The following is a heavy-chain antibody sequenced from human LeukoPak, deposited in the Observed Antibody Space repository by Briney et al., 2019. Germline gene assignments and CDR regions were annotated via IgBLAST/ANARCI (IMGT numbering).Heavy chain of an antibody. D-gene: IGHD2-21*01. CDR3: ARAASLGGDYGMDV. Sequence: GGSLRLSCAASGFTFSSYSMNWVRQSPGKGLEWVSSISSSSSYIYYADSVKGRFTISRDNAKNSLYLQMNGLRAEDTAVYYCARAASLGGDYGMDVWGQGTTVTVSS. CDR1: GFTFSSYS. V-gene: IGHV3-21*01. J-gene: IGHJ6*02. CDR2: ISSSSSYI.